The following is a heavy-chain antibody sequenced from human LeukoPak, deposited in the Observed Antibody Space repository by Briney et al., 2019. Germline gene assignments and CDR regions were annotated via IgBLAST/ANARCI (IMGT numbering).Heavy chain of an antibody. D-gene: IGHD2-2*01. V-gene: IGHV1-8*02. CDR2: INPNSGDT. CDR3: ARGVPRYCRSPGRATADICGVY. J-gene: IGHJ4*02. CDR1: GYTFTGYY. Sequence: GASVKVSCKASGYTFTGYYMHWVRQAPGQGLEWMGWINPNSGDTGYAQKFQGRVTMTRSTSISTAYMELSSLRSEDTAVYYCARGVPRYCRSPGRATADICGVYWGRGTLATVSS.